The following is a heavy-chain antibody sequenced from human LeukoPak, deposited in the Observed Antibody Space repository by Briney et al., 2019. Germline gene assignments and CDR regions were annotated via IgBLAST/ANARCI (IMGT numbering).Heavy chain of an antibody. CDR3: ARHRYDFWSGNDY. CDR1: GYSISSGYY. V-gene: IGHV4-38-2*01. J-gene: IGHJ4*02. D-gene: IGHD3-3*01. CDR2: IYHSGST. Sequence: SETLSLTCAVSGYSISSGYYWGWIRQPPGKGLEWIGSIYHSGSTYYNPSLKSRVTISVDTSKNQFSLKLSSGTAADTAVYYCARHRYDFWSGNDYWGQGTLVTVSS.